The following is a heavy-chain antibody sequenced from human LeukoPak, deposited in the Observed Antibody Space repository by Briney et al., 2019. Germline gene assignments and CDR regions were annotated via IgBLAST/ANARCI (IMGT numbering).Heavy chain of an antibody. Sequence: GGSLRLSCAASGFTFSSNYMSWVRQAPGKGLEWVSVIYSGGTTYYADSVKGRFTISRDNSKNTLYLQMNSLRAEDTAVYYCATSTRPDYGDKGWGRGTLVTVSS. CDR1: GFTFSSNY. J-gene: IGHJ4*02. V-gene: IGHV3-53*01. CDR3: ATSTRPDYGDKG. D-gene: IGHD4-17*01. CDR2: IYSGGTT.